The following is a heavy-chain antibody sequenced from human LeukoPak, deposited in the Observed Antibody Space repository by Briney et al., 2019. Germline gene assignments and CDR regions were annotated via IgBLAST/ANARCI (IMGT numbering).Heavy chain of an antibody. CDR2: IISSSSYI. V-gene: IGHV3-21*01. Sequence: GGSLRLSCAASGFSLSAYWMTWVRQAPGKGLEWVSSIISSSSYIYYADSVKGRFTISRDNAKNSLYLQMNSLRAEDTAVYYCARGSTAAGSSFQHWGQGTLVTVSS. CDR3: ARGSTAAGSSFQH. J-gene: IGHJ1*01. D-gene: IGHD6-13*01. CDR1: GFSLSAYW.